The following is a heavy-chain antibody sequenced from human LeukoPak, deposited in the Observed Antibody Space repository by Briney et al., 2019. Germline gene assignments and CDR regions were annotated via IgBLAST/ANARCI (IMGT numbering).Heavy chain of an antibody. Sequence: SQTLSLTCTVSVGSISRGGYYWSWIPQHPGEGLEWIGYIYYSGSTYYNPSLKSRVTISVDTSKNQFSLKLSSVTAADTAVYYCARSPASITMIGGAWFLDYWGQGTLVTVSS. CDR1: VGSISRGGYY. CDR2: IYYSGST. CDR3: ARSPASITMIGGAWFLDY. D-gene: IGHD3-22*01. V-gene: IGHV4-31*03. J-gene: IGHJ4*02.